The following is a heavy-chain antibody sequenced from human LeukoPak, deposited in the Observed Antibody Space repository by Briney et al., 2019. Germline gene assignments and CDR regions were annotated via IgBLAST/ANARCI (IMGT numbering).Heavy chain of an antibody. V-gene: IGHV1-2*02. Sequence: ASVKVSCKASGYTFTGYYMHWVRQAPGQWLEWMGWINPNSGGTNYAQKFQGRVTMTGDTSISTAYMELSRLRSDDTAVYYCARERATPDYYDYYGMDVWGQGTTVTVSS. D-gene: IGHD1-26*01. CDR3: ARERATPDYYDYYGMDV. CDR2: INPNSGGT. CDR1: GYTFTGYY. J-gene: IGHJ6*02.